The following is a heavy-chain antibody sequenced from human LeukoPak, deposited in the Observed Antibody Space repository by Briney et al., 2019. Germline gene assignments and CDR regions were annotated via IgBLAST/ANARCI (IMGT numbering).Heavy chain of an antibody. CDR1: GFTFSSYD. V-gene: IGHV3-13*01. Sequence: GGSLRLSCAASGFTFSSYDLHWVRQATGKGLEWVSAIGIAGDTYYPGSVKGRFTISRENAKNSLYLQMNSLRARDTAVYYCARAHDYGDYDWYFDLWGRGTLVTVSS. J-gene: IGHJ2*01. D-gene: IGHD4-17*01. CDR2: IGIAGDT. CDR3: ARAHDYGDYDWYFDL.